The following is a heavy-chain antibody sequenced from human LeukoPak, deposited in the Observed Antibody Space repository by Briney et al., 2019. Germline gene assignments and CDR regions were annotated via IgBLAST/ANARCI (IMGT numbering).Heavy chain of an antibody. CDR1: GGSISSYY. V-gene: IGHV4-59*08. CDR3: ARHKEGGPFSYYYGMDV. Sequence: PSETLSLTCTVSGGSISSYYWSWTRQPPGKGLEWIGYIYYSGSTNYNPSLKSRVTISVDTSKNQFSLKLSSVTAADTAVYYCARHKEGGPFSYYYGMDVWGQGTTVTVSS. J-gene: IGHJ6*02. CDR2: IYYSGST.